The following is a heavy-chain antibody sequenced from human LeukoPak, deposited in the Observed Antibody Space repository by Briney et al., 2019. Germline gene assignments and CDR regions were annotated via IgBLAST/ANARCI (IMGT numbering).Heavy chain of an antibody. Sequence: GRSLRLSCAASGFTFSSYGMHWVRQAPGKGLEWVSYISSSGSTIYYADSVKGRFTISRDNAKNSLYLQMNSLRAEDTAVYYCARGGYYDSSGYYSGYFDYWGQGTLVTVSS. D-gene: IGHD3-22*01. CDR3: ARGGYYDSSGYYSGYFDY. V-gene: IGHV3-48*04. CDR2: ISSSGSTI. J-gene: IGHJ4*02. CDR1: GFTFSSYG.